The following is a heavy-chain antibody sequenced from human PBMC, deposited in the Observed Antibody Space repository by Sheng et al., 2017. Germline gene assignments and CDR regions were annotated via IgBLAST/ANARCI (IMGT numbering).Heavy chain of an antibody. CDR1: GGSFSGYY. Sequence: QVQLQQWGAGLLKPPETLSLTCAVYGGSFSGYYWSWIRQPPGKGLEWIGEISHSGSTNYNPSLKSRVTISVDTSKNQFSLNLRSVTAADTALYYCARHSMYASTWYEDYWGQGALVHRLL. CDR2: ISHSGST. J-gene: IGHJ4*02. CDR3: ARHSMYASTWYEDY. V-gene: IGHV4-34*01. D-gene: IGHD2-8*01.